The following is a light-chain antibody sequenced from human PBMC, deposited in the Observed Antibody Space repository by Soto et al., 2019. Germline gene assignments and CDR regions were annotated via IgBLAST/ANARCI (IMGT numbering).Light chain of an antibody. Sequence: QSVLTQTPSVSAAPGQRVTISCSGSRSNVGENYVSWYQQFPGTAPQLVIYDDVKRSPGIPDRFSASKSGTSATLAITGLQTGDEADYYCCSLTTSHTYVFGSGTKVTVL. CDR3: CSLTTSHTYV. J-gene: IGLJ1*01. CDR2: DDV. V-gene: IGLV1-51*01. CDR1: RSNVGENY.